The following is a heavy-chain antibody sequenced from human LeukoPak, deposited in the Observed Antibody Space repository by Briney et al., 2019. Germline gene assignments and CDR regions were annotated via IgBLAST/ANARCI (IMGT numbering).Heavy chain of an antibody. J-gene: IGHJ4*02. D-gene: IGHD6-13*01. V-gene: IGHV3-30*04. CDR2: ISYDGSNK. Sequence: GGSLRLSCAASGFTFSSYAMHWVRQAPGKGLEWVAVISYDGSNKYYADSVKDRFTISRDNSKNTLYLQMNSLRAEDTAVDYCERTGYSSRWDYFDYWGQGTLVTVSS. CDR3: ERTGYSSRWDYFDY. CDR1: GFTFSSYA.